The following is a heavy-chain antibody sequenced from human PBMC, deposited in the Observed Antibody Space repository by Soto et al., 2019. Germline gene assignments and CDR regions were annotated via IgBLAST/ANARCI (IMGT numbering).Heavy chain of an antibody. Sequence: PGGSLRLSCAASGFTFSSYAMSWVRQAPGKGLEWVSAISGSGGITYYADSVKGRFTISRDNSKNTLYLQMNSLRAEDTAVYYCAKGEQQWLASPQAFDYWGQGTLVTVSS. CDR2: ISGSGGIT. V-gene: IGHV3-23*01. D-gene: IGHD6-19*01. J-gene: IGHJ4*02. CDR3: AKGEQQWLASPQAFDY. CDR1: GFTFSSYA.